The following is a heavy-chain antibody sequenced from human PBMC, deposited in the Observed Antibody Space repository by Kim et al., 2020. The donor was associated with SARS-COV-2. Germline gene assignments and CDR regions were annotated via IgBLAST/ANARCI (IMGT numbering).Heavy chain of an antibody. CDR1: GGSISSGGYY. J-gene: IGHJ4*02. CDR2: IYYSGST. Sequence: SETLSLTCTVSGGSISSGGYYWSWIRQHPGKGLEWIGYIYYSGSTYYNPSLKSRVTISVDTSKNQFSLKLSSVTAADTAVYYCARDSKQQLVPGDYWGQGTLVTVSS. D-gene: IGHD6-13*01. CDR3: ARDSKQQLVPGDY. V-gene: IGHV4-31*03.